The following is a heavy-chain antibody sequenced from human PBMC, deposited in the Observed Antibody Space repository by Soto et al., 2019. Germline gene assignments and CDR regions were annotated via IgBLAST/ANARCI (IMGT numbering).Heavy chain of an antibody. CDR1: DYTFTSYA. D-gene: IGHD3-22*01. CDR2: ISPYNGNT. CDR3: ARGVSESSSGNYGDFLDH. Sequence: QVQLVQSGAEVKKPGASVKVSCKASDYTFTSYAINWVRQAPGQGLEWMGWISPYNGNTDYAQNLQGRVTMTTDTSTHTAYMELRSLRSDDTAVYYCARGVSESSSGNYGDFLDHWGQGTLVTVSS. J-gene: IGHJ4*02. V-gene: IGHV1-18*01.